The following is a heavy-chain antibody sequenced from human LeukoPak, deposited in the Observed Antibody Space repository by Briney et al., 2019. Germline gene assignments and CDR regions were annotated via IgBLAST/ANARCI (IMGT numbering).Heavy chain of an antibody. D-gene: IGHD6-13*01. CDR1: GVTFSSYV. CDR2: ISGSGGGT. CDR3: ARGPSSHFFDY. V-gene: IGHV3-23*01. J-gene: IGHJ4*02. Sequence: GGSLRLSCEASGVTFSSYVMSWVRQAPGKGPEWVSGISGSGGGTYYADFVKGRFAISRDNSKNTLYLQMNSLRAEDTAVYYCARGPSSHFFDYWGQGTLVTVSS.